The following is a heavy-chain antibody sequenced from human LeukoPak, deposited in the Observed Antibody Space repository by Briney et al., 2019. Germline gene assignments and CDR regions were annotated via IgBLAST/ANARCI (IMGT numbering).Heavy chain of an antibody. V-gene: IGHV3-7*05. J-gene: IGHJ4*02. Sequence: PGGSLRLSCAASGFTFSSSSMSWVRQAPGKGLEWVANVEKDGSEKYYVDSVKGRFTISRDNAKSSLYLQMNSLRVEDTAVYYCATSRALDHWGQGTLVTVSS. CDR1: GFTFSSSS. CDR2: VEKDGSEK. CDR3: ATSRALDH.